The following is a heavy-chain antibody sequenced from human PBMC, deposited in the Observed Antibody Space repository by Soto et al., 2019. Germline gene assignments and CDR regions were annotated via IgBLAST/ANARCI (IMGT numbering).Heavy chain of an antibody. V-gene: IGHV4-31*03. J-gene: IGHJ4*02. CDR3: ARAEGPDYYDSSGYYLDY. Sequence: PSETLSLTCTVSGGSISSGGYYWSWIRQHPGKGLEWIGYIYYSGSTYYNPSLKSRVTISVDTSKNQFSLKLSSVTAADTAVYYCARAEGPDYYDSSGYYLDYWGQGTLVTVSS. CDR2: IYYSGST. D-gene: IGHD3-22*01. CDR1: GGSISSGGYY.